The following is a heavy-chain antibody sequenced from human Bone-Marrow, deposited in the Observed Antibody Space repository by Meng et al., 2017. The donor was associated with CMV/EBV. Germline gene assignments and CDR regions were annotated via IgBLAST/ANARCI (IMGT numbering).Heavy chain of an antibody. CDR3: AREWSIWSGYYTYYGMDV. CDR1: GFTFSSYA. J-gene: IGHJ6*02. Sequence: GESLKISCAASGFTFSSYAMHWVRQAPGKGLEWVTVISYDGSNKYYADSVKGRFTISRDNSKNTLYLQMNSLRAEDTAVYYCAREWSIWSGYYTYYGMDVWGPGNTVTVSS. D-gene: IGHD3-3*01. V-gene: IGHV3-30*04. CDR2: ISYDGSNK.